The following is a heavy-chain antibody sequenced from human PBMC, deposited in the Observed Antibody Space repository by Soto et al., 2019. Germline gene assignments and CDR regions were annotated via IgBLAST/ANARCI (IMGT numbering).Heavy chain of an antibody. CDR1: GGSISSYY. Sequence: SETLSLTCTVSGGSISSYYCSWIRQPPGKGLEWIGYIYYSGSTNYNPSLKSRVTISVDTSKNQFSLKLSSVTAADTAVYYCARVITIFGVVINPWGQGTLVTVSS. CDR3: ARVITIFGVVINP. CDR2: IYYSGST. V-gene: IGHV4-59*01. D-gene: IGHD3-3*01. J-gene: IGHJ5*02.